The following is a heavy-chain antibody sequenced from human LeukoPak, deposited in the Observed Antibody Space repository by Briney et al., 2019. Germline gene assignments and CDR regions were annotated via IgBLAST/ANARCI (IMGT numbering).Heavy chain of an antibody. CDR2: MNPNSGNT. CDR1: GYTFTSYD. D-gene: IGHD6-13*01. J-gene: IGHJ5*02. V-gene: IGHV1-8*01. Sequence: ASVKVSCKASGYTFTSYDINWVRQATGQGLEWMGWMNPNSGNTSYAQKFQGRVTMTRDMSTSTVYMELSSLRSEDTAVYYCAREVAAAGNSWFDPWGQGTLVTVSS. CDR3: AREVAAAGNSWFDP.